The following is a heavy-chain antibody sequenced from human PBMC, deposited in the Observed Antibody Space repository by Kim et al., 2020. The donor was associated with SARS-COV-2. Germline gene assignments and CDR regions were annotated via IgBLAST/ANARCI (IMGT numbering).Heavy chain of an antibody. Sequence: YATAYDASVKGRFTISRDDSKNTAYLQMNSLKTEDTAVYYCTSGGYSGYGWGQGTLVTVSS. J-gene: IGHJ4*02. CDR2: YAT. V-gene: IGHV3-73*01. D-gene: IGHD5-12*01. CDR3: TSGGYSGYG.